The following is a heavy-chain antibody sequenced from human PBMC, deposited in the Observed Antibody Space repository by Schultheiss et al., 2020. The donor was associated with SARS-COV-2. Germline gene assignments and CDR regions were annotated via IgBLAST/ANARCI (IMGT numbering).Heavy chain of an antibody. CDR2: IKSKTDGGTT. CDR3: TTVRRSAWSGYSAYYYYGMDV. Sequence: GGSLRLSCAASGFTFSSYDMHWVRQATGKGLEWVGRIKSKTDGGTTDYAAPVKGRFTISRDDSKNTLYLQMNSLKTEDTAVYYCTTVRRSAWSGYSAYYYYGMDVWGQGTTVTVSS. V-gene: IGHV3-15*01. D-gene: IGHD3-3*01. CDR1: GFTFSSYD. J-gene: IGHJ6*02.